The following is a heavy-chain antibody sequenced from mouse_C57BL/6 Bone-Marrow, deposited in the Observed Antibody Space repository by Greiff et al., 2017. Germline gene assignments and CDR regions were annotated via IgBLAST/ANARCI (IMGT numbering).Heavy chain of an antibody. D-gene: IGHD2-3*01. V-gene: IGHV1-69*01. J-gene: IGHJ4*01. CDR3: ARRWLLNAMDY. CDR1: GYTFTSYW. Sequence: VQLQQPGAELVMPGASVKLSCKASGYTFTSYWMHWVKQRPGQGIEWIGEIDPSDSYTNYNQKFKGKSTLTVDKSSSTAYMQLSSLTSEDSAVYYCARRWLLNAMDYWGQGTSVTVSS. CDR2: IDPSDSYT.